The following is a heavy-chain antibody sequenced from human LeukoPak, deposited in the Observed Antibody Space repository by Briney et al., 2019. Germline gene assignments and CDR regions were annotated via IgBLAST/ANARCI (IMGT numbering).Heavy chain of an antibody. V-gene: IGHV1-8*02. CDR1: GYTFTNND. CDR3: ARGPPGEDHYYLDV. Sequence: ASVKVSCKAYGYTFTNNDINWIRQATGQGLEWMGWINPNSGNRGHTQKIQGRVTLTMNTSTSTAYMDLTSLTSEDTAVYYCARGPPGEDHYYLDVWAKGTTVTVSS. CDR2: INPNSGNR. D-gene: IGHD7-27*01. J-gene: IGHJ6*03.